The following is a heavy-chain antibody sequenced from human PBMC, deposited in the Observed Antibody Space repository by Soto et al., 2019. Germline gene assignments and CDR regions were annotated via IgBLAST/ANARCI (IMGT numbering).Heavy chain of an antibody. CDR2: MNPNRGNT. CDR1: GYTFTSYD. CDR3: ARERSSGAFDI. Sequence: QVQLVQSGAEVQKPGASVKVSCKTSGYTFTSYDINWVRQDTGQGLERMGWMNPNRGNTAYAEKFQRRVTMTSNTSISTAYMELSSLISEDTAVYYCARERSSGAFDIWGQGTMVTVSS. J-gene: IGHJ3*02. D-gene: IGHD1-26*01. V-gene: IGHV1-8*01.